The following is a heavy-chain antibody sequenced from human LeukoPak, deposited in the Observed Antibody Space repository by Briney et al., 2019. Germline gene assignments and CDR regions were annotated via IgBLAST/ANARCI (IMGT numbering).Heavy chain of an antibody. D-gene: IGHD6-6*01. CDR1: GFTFSSYA. CDR3: AKDPIAARPRNWFDP. J-gene: IGHJ5*02. CDR2: ISGSGGST. Sequence: PGGSLRLSCAASGFTFSSYAMSWVRQAPGKGLEWVSAISGSGGSTYYADSVKGRFTISRDNSKNTLYLQMNSLRAEDTAVYYCAKDPIAARPRNWFDPWGQGTLVTVPS. V-gene: IGHV3-23*01.